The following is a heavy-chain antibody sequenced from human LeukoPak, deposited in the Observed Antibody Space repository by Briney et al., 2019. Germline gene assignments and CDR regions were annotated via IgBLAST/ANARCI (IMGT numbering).Heavy chain of an antibody. CDR1: GFSFSTYW. Sequence: PGGSLRLSCAASGFSFSTYWMSWVRQAPEKGLEWVANIKQDESEKYYVDSVKGRFTISRDNTKNSLYLQMNSLRVEDTAVYYCASGRQLGRWGQGTLVTVSS. CDR3: ASGRQLGR. J-gene: IGHJ4*02. CDR2: IKQDESEK. D-gene: IGHD6-13*01. V-gene: IGHV3-7*03.